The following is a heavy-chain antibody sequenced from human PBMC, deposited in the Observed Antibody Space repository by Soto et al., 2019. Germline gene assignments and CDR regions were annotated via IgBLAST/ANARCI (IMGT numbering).Heavy chain of an antibody. CDR2: IYYSGST. J-gene: IGHJ6*02. Sequence: SETLSLTCTVSGGSISSYYWSWIRQPPGKGLEWIGYIYYSGSTNYNPSLKSRVTISVDTSKNQFSLKLSSVTAADTAVYYCAREEGIAASGNYYYYGMDVWGQGTTVTVSS. CDR1: GGSISSYY. CDR3: AREEGIAASGNYYYYGMDV. D-gene: IGHD6-13*01. V-gene: IGHV4-59*01.